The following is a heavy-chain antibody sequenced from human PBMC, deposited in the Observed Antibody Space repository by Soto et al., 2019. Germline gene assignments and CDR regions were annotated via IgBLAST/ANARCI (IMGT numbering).Heavy chain of an antibody. D-gene: IGHD2-2*01. V-gene: IGHV4-59*12. Sequence: SETLSLTCTISGGSISSYYWSWIRQTPGKGLEWIGYVYFSGSTNYNPSLKSRVLISIDTSRNQFSLKLNSVTAADTAVYYCARLSLLGYCSSTSCYRVYGMDVWGQGTTVTVSS. CDR2: VYFSGST. J-gene: IGHJ6*02. CDR1: GGSISSYY. CDR3: ARLSLLGYCSSTSCYRVYGMDV.